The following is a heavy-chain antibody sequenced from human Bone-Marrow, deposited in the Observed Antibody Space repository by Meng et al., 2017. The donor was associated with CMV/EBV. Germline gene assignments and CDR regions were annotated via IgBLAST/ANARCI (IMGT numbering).Heavy chain of an antibody. CDR3: ARVQGWLQLGYYYYGMDV. CDR2: INSDGSST. Sequence: GEYLKISCAASGFTFSSYWMHWVRQAPGKGLVWVSRINSDGSSTSYADSVKGRFTISRDNAKNTLYLQMNSLRAEDTAVYYCARVQGWLQLGYYYYGMDVWGQGTTVTVSS. V-gene: IGHV3-74*01. J-gene: IGHJ6*02. CDR1: GFTFSSYW. D-gene: IGHD5-24*01.